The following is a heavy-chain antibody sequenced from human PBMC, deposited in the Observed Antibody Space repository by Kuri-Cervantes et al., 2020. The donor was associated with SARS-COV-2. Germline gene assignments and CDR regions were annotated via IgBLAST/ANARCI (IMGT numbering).Heavy chain of an antibody. V-gene: IGHV3-21*01. Sequence: GESLKISCAASGFTFSSYSMNWVRQAPGKGLEWVSSISSSSYIYYADSVKGRFTISRDNAENSLYLQMNSLRAEDTAVYYCARVRGVGYWGQGTLVTVSS. D-gene: IGHD3-10*01. CDR2: ISSSSYI. CDR3: ARVRGVGY. CDR1: GFTFSSYS. J-gene: IGHJ4*02.